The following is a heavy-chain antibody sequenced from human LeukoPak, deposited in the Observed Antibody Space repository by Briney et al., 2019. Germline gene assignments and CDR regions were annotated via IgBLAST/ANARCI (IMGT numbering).Heavy chain of an antibody. CDR3: SREQCTSGGSGWFGMDV. Sequence: SETLSLTCSVSGGSLSTYYWTWTRQPPGKGLEWIGFIHQSGSTEYNPSLKSRVTMSLDTSRNQFSLKMSTVTAADTAVYYCSREQCTSGGSGWFGMDVWGQGTTVTVSS. CDR2: IHQSGST. J-gene: IGHJ6*02. V-gene: IGHV4-59*12. D-gene: IGHD6-19*01. CDR1: GGSLSTYY.